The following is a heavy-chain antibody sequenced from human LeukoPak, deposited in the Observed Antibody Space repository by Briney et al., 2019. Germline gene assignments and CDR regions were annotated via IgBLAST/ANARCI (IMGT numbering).Heavy chain of an antibody. CDR2: IYTSGST. V-gene: IGHV4-61*02. CDR3: ARTVSSGWL. Sequence: SETLSLTCTVSGGSISSGSYYWSWIRQPAGKGLEWIGRIYTSGSTNYNPSLKSRVTISVDTSKNQFSLKLSSVTAADTAVYYCARTVSSGWLWGQGTLVTVSS. CDR1: GGSISSGSYY. J-gene: IGHJ4*02. D-gene: IGHD3-22*01.